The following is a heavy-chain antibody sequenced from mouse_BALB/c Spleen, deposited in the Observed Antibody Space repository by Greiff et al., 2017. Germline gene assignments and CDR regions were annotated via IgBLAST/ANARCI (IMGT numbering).Heavy chain of an antibody. CDR3: AREGIPYDYDGIDY. Sequence: EVQGVESGGGLVKPGGSLKLSCAASGFTFSSYAMSWVRQTPEKRLEWVASISSGGSTYYPDSVKGRFTISRDNARNILYLQMSSLRSEDTAMYYCAREGIPYDYDGIDYWGQGTTLTVSS. D-gene: IGHD2-4*01. J-gene: IGHJ2*01. CDR1: GFTFSSYA. CDR2: ISSGGST. V-gene: IGHV5-6-5*01.